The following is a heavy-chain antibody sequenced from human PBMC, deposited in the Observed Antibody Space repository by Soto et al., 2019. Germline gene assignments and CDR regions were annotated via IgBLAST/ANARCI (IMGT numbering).Heavy chain of an antibody. CDR2: ISYDGSNK. CDR1: VFTFSSYA. D-gene: IGHD6-13*01. J-gene: IGHJ4*02. V-gene: IGHV3-30-3*01. Sequence: GGSLRLSCAASVFTFSSYAMHWVRQAPGKGLEWVAVISYDGSNKYYADSVKGRFTISRDNSKNTLYLQMNSLRAEDTAVYYCARWGGIAAAGTPFDYWGQGTLVTVSS. CDR3: ARWGGIAAAGTPFDY.